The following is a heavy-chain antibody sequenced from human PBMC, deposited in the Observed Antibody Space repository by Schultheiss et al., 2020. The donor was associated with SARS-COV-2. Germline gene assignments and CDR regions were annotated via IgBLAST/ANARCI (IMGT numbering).Heavy chain of an antibody. D-gene: IGHD1-26*01. J-gene: IGHJ6*02. V-gene: IGHV3-30*03. CDR1: GFTFSSYS. Sequence: GGSLRLSCAASGFTFSSYSMNWVRQAPGKGLEWVAAISYDGSNKYYADSVKGRFTISRDNSKNTLYLQMNSLRAEDTAVYSCARGVIVGAPMDVWGQGTTVTVSS. CDR2: ISYDGSNK. CDR3: ARGVIVGAPMDV.